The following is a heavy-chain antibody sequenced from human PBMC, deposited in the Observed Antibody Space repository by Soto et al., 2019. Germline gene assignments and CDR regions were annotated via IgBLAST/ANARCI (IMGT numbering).Heavy chain of an antibody. J-gene: IGHJ4*02. V-gene: IGHV1-18*01. Sequence: QVQLVQSGAEVKKPGASVKVSCKTSGYTFTTYGISWVRQAPGQGLEWMGWISPYNGNTKYAQKLQGRVTMTADTSTLTAYMDLRSLTSDYTAVYYCTRGWFVELVYYFDFWGQGTLVTVSS. CDR1: GYTFTTYG. CDR3: TRGWFVELVYYFDF. CDR2: ISPYNGNT. D-gene: IGHD3-10*01.